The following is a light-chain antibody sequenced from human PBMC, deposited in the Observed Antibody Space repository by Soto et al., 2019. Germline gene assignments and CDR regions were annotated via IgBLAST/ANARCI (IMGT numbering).Light chain of an antibody. CDR3: QSYDSSLAGFV. V-gene: IGLV1-40*01. Sequence: QSALTQPPSVSGAPGQRVTISCTGSSSNIGARFDVHWYRHLPGTAPKLLISVNTNGPSGVADRFSGSKSGTSASLAIAGLRAEEEADYYCQSYDSSLAGFVFGTVTKVTVL. J-gene: IGLJ1*01. CDR1: SSNIGARFD. CDR2: VNT.